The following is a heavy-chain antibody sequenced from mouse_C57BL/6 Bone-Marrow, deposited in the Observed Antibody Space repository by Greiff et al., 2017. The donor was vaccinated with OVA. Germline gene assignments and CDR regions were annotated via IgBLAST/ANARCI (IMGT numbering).Heavy chain of an antibody. CDR1: GYAFTNYL. V-gene: IGHV1-54*01. CDR3: ARTSYYGSSYLYYFDY. J-gene: IGHJ2*01. Sequence: VKLMESGAELVRPGTSVKVSCKASGYAFTNYLIEWVKQRPGQGLEWIGVINPGSGGTNYNEKFKGKATLTADKSSSTAYMQLSSLTSEDSAVYFCARTSYYGSSYLYYFDYWGQGTTLTVSS. D-gene: IGHD1-1*01. CDR2: INPGSGGT.